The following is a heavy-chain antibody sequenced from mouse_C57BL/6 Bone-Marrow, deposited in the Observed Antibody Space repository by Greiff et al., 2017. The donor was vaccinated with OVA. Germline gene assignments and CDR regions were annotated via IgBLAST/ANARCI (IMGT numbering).Heavy chain of an antibody. J-gene: IGHJ2*01. CDR2: INPGSGGT. V-gene: IGHV1-54*01. CDR1: GYAFTNYL. Sequence: QVQLKQSGAELVRPGTSVKVSCKASGYAFTNYLIEWVKQRPGQGLEWIGVINPGSGGTNYNEKFKGKATLTADKPSSTAYMQLSSLTSEDSAVYYCARKVNYYGSSYFDYWGQGTTLTVSS. CDR3: ARKVNYYGSSYFDY. D-gene: IGHD1-1*01.